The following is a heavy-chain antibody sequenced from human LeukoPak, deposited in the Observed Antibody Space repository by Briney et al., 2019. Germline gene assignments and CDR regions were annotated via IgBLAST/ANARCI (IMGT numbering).Heavy chain of an antibody. V-gene: IGHV3-66*01. CDR2: IYSGGST. J-gene: IGHJ4*02. CDR3: ARESPYYYGSGDYRADY. CDR1: GFTFSSHA. Sequence: PGGSLRLSCAASGFTFSSHAMSWVRQAPGKGLEWVSVIYSGGSTYYADSVKGRFTISRDNSKNTLSLQMNSLRAEDTAVYYCARESPYYYGSGDYRADYWGQGTLVTVSS. D-gene: IGHD3-10*01.